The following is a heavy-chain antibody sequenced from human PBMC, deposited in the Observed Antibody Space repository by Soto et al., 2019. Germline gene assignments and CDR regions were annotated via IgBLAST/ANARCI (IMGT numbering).Heavy chain of an antibody. CDR3: ARDDRAFDC. J-gene: IGHJ4*02. CDR1: GGSISSGGYY. Sequence: HVQLQESGPGLVKPSPTLSLTCTVSGGSISSGGYYWSWLRQHPGKGREWIGYIYYSWSTYYNPSLKSRVTISVDTAKSQYSLKLSSVTAADTAVYYCARDDRAFDCWGQGSLVTVS. CDR2: IYYSWST. V-gene: IGHV4-31*03.